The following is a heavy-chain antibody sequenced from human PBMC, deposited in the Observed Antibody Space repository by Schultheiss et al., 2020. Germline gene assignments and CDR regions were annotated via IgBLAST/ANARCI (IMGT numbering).Heavy chain of an antibody. CDR2: IIPIFGTA. J-gene: IGHJ6*02. CDR1: GGTFSSYA. D-gene: IGHD5-12*01. Sequence: SVKVSCKASGGTFSSYAISWVRQAPGQGLEWMGGIIPIFGTANYAQKFQGRVTMTRDTSTSTAYMELRSLRSDDTAVYYCARDEGATIAFYYYGMDVWGQGTTVTVSS. V-gene: IGHV1-69*05. CDR3: ARDEGATIAFYYYGMDV.